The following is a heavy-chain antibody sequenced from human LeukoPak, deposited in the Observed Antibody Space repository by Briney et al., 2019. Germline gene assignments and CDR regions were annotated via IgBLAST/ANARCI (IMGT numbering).Heavy chain of an antibody. J-gene: IGHJ4*02. CDR3: ARRAHYHDSSEGYDY. CDR2: INPNSGGT. CDR1: VYTFTGYY. D-gene: IGHD3-22*01. V-gene: IGHV1-2*02. Sequence: SSVKVSCKASVYTFTGYYMHWVRQAPGQGLEWMGWINPNSGGTNYAQKLQGRVTITRDTSISTAYMELSSLRSDDTAVYYCARRAHYHDSSEGYDYWGQGTLVTVPS.